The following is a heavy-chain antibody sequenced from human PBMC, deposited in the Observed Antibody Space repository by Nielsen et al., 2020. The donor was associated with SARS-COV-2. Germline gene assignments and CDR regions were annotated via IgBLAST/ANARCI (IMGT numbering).Heavy chain of an antibody. CDR1: GFTFSDYT. Sequence: GESLKISCAASGFTFSDYTFHWVRQAPGEGLEWVAVILYDGSNKYYAESVQGRFTISRDNSKNTVSLQMNNLRADDTAVYYCARDSFAWDYWGQGTLVTVSS. V-gene: IGHV3-30*04. J-gene: IGHJ4*02. CDR2: ILYDGSNK. CDR3: ARDSFAWDY.